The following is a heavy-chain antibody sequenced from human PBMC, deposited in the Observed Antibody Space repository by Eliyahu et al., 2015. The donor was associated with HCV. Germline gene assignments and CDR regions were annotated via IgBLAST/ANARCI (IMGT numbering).Heavy chain of an antibody. CDR2: ISYDGSNK. D-gene: IGHD6-13*01. V-gene: IGHV3-30*18. CDR3: AKDLGGSSWYGSFHDY. Sequence: QVQLVESGGGXVQPGRSLRLSCAAXGFTFSSYGMXWVRQAPGKGLEWVAVISYDGSNKYYADSVKGRFTISRDNSKNTLYLQMNSLRAEDTAVYYCAKDLGGSSWYGSFHDYWGQGTLVTVSS. J-gene: IGHJ4*02. CDR1: GFTFSSYG.